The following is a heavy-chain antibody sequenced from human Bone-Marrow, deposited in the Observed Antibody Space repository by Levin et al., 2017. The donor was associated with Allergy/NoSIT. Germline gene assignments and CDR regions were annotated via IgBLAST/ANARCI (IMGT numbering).Heavy chain of an antibody. Sequence: GESLKISCAASGFSVSGNYMSWVRQAPGKGLEWVSVIYSGGDTKYTESVKGRFSISRDTSKNTLYLQMNSLRVEDTAVYYCAKCSGWYGKGYFDLWGQGTLVAVSP. CDR1: GFSVSGNY. CDR2: IYSGGDT. J-gene: IGHJ5*02. V-gene: IGHV3-53*01. CDR3: AKCSGWYGKGYFDL. D-gene: IGHD6-19*01.